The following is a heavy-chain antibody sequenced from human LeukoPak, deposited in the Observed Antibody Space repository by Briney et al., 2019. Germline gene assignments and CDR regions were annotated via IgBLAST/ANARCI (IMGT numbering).Heavy chain of an antibody. CDR3: AGMYYYDSSGYYEDY. CDR1: GYTSTGYY. Sequence: GASVKVSCKASGYTSTGYYMHWVRQAPGQGLEWMGWINPNSGGTNYAQKFQGRVTMTRDTSISTAYMELSRLRSDDTAVYYCAGMYYYDSSGYYEDYWGQGTLVTVSS. D-gene: IGHD3-22*01. J-gene: IGHJ4*02. CDR2: INPNSGGT. V-gene: IGHV1-2*02.